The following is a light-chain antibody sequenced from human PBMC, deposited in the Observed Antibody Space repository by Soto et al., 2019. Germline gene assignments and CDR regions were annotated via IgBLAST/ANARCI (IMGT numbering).Light chain of an antibody. J-gene: IGKJ1*01. CDR3: QQYGSSPPRT. V-gene: IGKV3-20*01. CDR1: QSVSSNY. Sequence: ETVLTQSPGTLSLSPGERATLSCRASQSVSSNYLAWYQQKPGQAPRLLMYGASRRATGTPERFSGSGSGTDCTLTISRLEPEDFAVYYCQQYGSSPPRTFGQGTKVEIK. CDR2: GAS.